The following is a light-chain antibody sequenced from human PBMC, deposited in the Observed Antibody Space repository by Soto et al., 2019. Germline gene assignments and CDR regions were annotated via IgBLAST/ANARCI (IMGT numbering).Light chain of an antibody. J-gene: IGLJ3*02. CDR3: SSYTSSGTWM. CDR1: SSDISGYNY. V-gene: IGLV2-14*01. CDR2: EVT. Sequence: QSALTQPASVSGSPGQSITISCTGTSSDISGYNYVSWYQQHPGKAPKLMIYEVTNRPSGVSDRFSGSKSVNTASLTISGLQAEDEADYYCSSYTSSGTWMFGGGTKLTVL.